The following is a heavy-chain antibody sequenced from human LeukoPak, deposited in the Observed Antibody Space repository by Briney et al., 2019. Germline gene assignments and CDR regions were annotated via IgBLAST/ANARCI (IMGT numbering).Heavy chain of an antibody. CDR3: TRDITLTRGGRSDY. J-gene: IGHJ4*02. CDR1: GFTFRSYW. V-gene: IGHV3-74*01. Sequence: GGSLRLSCAASGFTFRSYWVYWVRQARGKGLVWVSRINSDGKTKNYADSVKGRFTISRDNAKNTLYLQMNSLRAEDTAVYYCTRDITLTRGGRSDYWGQGTLVTVSA. D-gene: IGHD3-10*01. CDR2: INSDGKTK.